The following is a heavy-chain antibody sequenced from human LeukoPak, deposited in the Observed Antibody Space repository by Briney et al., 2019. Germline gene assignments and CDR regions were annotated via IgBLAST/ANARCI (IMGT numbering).Heavy chain of an antibody. CDR1: GFTFSGYS. V-gene: IGHV3-48*01. CDR2: ISSSSRTI. Sequence: PGGSLRLSCAASGFTFSGYSMNWVRQAPGKGLEWVSYISSSSRTIYYADSMKGRFTISRDNAKNSLYLQMNSLRAEDTAVYYCARDSRGSGSHYNVRYFDYWGQGTLVTVSS. CDR3: ARDSRGSGSHYNVRYFDY. D-gene: IGHD3-10*01. J-gene: IGHJ4*02.